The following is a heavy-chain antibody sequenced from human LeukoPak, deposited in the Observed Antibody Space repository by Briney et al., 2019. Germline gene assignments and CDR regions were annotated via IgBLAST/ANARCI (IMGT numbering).Heavy chain of an antibody. Sequence: GGSLRLSCAASGFTFSNYWMHWVRQAPGKGLVWVSHINSDGISTSYADSVKGRFTISRDNAKNTLYLQMNSLRAEDTAVYYCAKARYCDSTTCRYYGMDVWGQGTTVTASS. CDR1: GFTFSNYW. V-gene: IGHV3-74*01. D-gene: IGHD2-2*01. CDR3: AKARYCDSTTCRYYGMDV. J-gene: IGHJ6*02. CDR2: INSDGIST.